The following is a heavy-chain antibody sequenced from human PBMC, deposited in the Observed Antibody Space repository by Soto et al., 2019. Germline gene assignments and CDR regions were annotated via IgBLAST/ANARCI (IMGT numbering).Heavy chain of an antibody. D-gene: IGHD3-10*01. CDR2: INPNSGGT. J-gene: IGHJ3*02. Sequence: ASVKVSCKASGYAFTGYYMHWVRQAPGQGLEWMGWINPNSGGTNYAQKFQGRVTMTRDTSISTAYMELSRLRSDDTAVYYCARFGSAVDAFDIWGQGTMVTVSS. V-gene: IGHV1-2*02. CDR1: GYAFTGYY. CDR3: ARFGSAVDAFDI.